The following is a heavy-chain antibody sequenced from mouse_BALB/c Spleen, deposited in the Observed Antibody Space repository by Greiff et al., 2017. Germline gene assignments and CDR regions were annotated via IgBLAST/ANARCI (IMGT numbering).Heavy chain of an antibody. Sequence: DVKLVESGGGLVQPGGSLRLSCATSGFTFSDFYMEWVRQPPGKRLEWIAASRNKANDYTTEYSASVKGRFIVSRDTSQSILYLQMNALRAEDTAIYYCARDDHYYGSSPAWFAYWGQGTLVTVSA. CDR2: SRNKANDYTT. CDR3: ARDDHYYGSSPAWFAY. V-gene: IGHV7-1*02. J-gene: IGHJ3*01. CDR1: GFTFSDFY. D-gene: IGHD1-1*01.